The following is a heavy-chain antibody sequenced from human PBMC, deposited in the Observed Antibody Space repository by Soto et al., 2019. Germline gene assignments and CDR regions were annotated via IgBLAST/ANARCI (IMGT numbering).Heavy chain of an antibody. CDR2: ISPYDDNT. J-gene: IGHJ6*02. V-gene: IGHV1-18*01. D-gene: IGHD3-22*01. Sequence: QVQLVQSGSEVKKPGASVKVSCKASGYSFNSYGISWVRQAPGQGLEWLGWISPYDDNTKYAQSLQGRVTMTTDTSSRTAYMDRRSLRSDDTAVYYCARGGYYDSSGSRIYHYYGMDAWGQGTTVTVS. CDR1: GYSFNSYG. CDR3: ARGGYYDSSGSRIYHYYGMDA.